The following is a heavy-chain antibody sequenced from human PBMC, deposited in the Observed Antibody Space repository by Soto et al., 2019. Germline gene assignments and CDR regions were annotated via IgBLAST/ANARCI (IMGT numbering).Heavy chain of an antibody. CDR1: GYTFTGYY. CDR2: INPNSGGT. Sequence: ASVKVSCKASGYTFTGYYMHWVRQAPGQGLEWMGWINPNSGGTNYAQKFQGRVTMTRDTSISTAYMELSRLRSDDTAVYYGAREPILSPGGYYGMDLWGQGTTVTVSS. V-gene: IGHV1-2*02. D-gene: IGHD3-10*01. J-gene: IGHJ6*02. CDR3: AREPILSPGGYYGMDL.